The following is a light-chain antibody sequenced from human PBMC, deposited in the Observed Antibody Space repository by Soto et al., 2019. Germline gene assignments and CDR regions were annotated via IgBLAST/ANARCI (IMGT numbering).Light chain of an antibody. Sequence: QLVLTQSPSAPASLGASIKLTCTLSSEHRTYAIAWQQQQPEKGPRFLMKINSDGTHFKGDGIPERFSGSSSGAERYLTISSLQSEDEAVYYCQTWVTDIYVFGTGTKLTVL. CDR2: INSDGTH. V-gene: IGLV4-69*01. CDR1: SEHRTYA. J-gene: IGLJ1*01. CDR3: QTWVTDIYV.